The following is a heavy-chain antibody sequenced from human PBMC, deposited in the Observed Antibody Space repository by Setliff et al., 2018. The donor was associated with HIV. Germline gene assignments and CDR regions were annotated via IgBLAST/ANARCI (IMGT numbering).Heavy chain of an antibody. V-gene: IGHV1-69*10. CDR2: IISILDIT. J-gene: IGHJ3*02. D-gene: IGHD3-10*01. CDR3: AGPRGDEAFDI. Sequence: SVKVSCKASGGTSSTHAMNWVRQAPGQGLEWMGQIISILDITTYAQQLQGRVTITADESTSTFYMELSSLRSANTAVYYCAGPRGDEAFDIWGQGTKVTVSS. CDR1: GGTSSTHA.